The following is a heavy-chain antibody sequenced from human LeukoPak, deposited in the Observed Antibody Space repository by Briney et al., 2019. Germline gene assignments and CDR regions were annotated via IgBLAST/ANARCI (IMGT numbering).Heavy chain of an antibody. Sequence: GGSLRLSCGGSKFTFSTYAMSWVRQAPGKGLEWVSGISGSGSSTYYADSVKGRFTISRDNSKNTLYLQMNSLRAEDTAVYYCAKARDYDFWSGCSNYFDYWGQGTLVTVSS. V-gene: IGHV3-23*01. CDR2: ISGSGSST. J-gene: IGHJ4*02. CDR3: AKARDYDFWSGCSNYFDY. D-gene: IGHD3-3*01. CDR1: KFTFSTYA.